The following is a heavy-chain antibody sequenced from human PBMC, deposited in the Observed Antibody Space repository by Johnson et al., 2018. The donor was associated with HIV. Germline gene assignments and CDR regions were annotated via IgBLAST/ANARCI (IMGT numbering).Heavy chain of an antibody. V-gene: IGHV3-30*02. CDR3: AKSSPPGLAPLGG. D-gene: IGHD6-19*01. CDR1: FSFSSYG. J-gene: IGHJ3*01. Sequence: QVQLVESGGGVVQPGGSLRLSCRFSFSSYGMHWVRQAPGQGLEWVAFIRYDGSNKYYADSVKGRFTMSRDNSKKTLYLQMNSLRAEDTAVYYCAKSSPPGLAPLGGWGQGTMVTVSS. CDR2: IRYDGSNK.